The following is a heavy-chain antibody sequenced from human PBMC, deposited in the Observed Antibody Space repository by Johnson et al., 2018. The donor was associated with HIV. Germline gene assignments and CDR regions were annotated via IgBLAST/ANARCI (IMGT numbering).Heavy chain of an antibody. D-gene: IGHD1-1*01. Sequence: VQLVESGGGVVQPGGSLRLSCAASGFTFSNCGMHWVRQAPGKGLEWVAVIPYDGSNKYYADSVKGRFTISRDNSKNTLYLQMNSPRAEDTGVYYSARDWDWNDAFDIWGQGTMVTVSS. J-gene: IGHJ3*02. CDR3: ARDWDWNDAFDI. V-gene: IGHV3-30*02. CDR2: IPYDGSNK. CDR1: GFTFSNCG.